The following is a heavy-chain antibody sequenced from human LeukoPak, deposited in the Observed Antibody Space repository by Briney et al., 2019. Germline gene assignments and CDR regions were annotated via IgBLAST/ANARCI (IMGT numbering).Heavy chain of an antibody. CDR1: GYSVSSGYY. Sequence: SETLSLTCVVSGYSVSSGYYWGWIRQSPGKGLEWIASVYHTGTTYYNPSLKSRASISVNMSKNHVSLRLTSVTAADTDMYYCTRDEYGAADWGQGILVTVSS. V-gene: IGHV4-38-2*02. J-gene: IGHJ4*02. D-gene: IGHD4-17*01. CDR3: TRDEYGAAD. CDR2: VYHTGTT.